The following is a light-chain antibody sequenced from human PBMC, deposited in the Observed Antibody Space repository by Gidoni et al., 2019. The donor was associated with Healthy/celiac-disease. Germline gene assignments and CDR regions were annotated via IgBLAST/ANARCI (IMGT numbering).Light chain of an antibody. J-gene: IGKJ5*01. CDR1: QRISSY. CDR3: QQSYSTPIT. CDR2: AAS. V-gene: IGKV1-39*01. Sequence: DTQMTLFPSSLSAAVGDRFPTTCRASQRISSYLNWYHQKPGKARKLLIYAASSLQSGVPSRFSGSGSGTDFTLTISSLQPEDFATYYCQQSYSTPITFGQGTRLEIK.